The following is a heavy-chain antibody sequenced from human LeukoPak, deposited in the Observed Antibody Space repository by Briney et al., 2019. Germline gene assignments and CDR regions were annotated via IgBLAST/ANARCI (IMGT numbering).Heavy chain of an antibody. Sequence: GGSLKLPCEASGLHFSSFWMSWVGQAPGKGPEGVANKKYDGSEKYYVDSVKGRFTISRDNAKNSLYLQMNSLRAEDTAVYYCARDADYDILTSYYFTGFDYWGQGTLVTVSS. V-gene: IGHV3-7*01. CDR1: GLHFSSFW. D-gene: IGHD3-9*01. CDR2: KKYDGSEK. CDR3: ARDADYDILTSYYFTGFDY. J-gene: IGHJ4*02.